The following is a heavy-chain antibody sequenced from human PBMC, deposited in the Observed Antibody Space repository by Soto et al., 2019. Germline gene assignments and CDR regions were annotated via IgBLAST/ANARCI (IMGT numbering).Heavy chain of an antibody. CDR1: GGSLSDYS. J-gene: IGHJ4*02. D-gene: IGHD1-26*01. Sequence: SETLSLTCAVYGGSLSDYSWTWIRQAPRRGLEWIGEVDTSGITNYNPSLESRVTFSIDTSNSQFSLRLSSVTAADTAVYFCARVISYGYFDYWGQGTLVTVS. CDR3: ARVISYGYFDY. V-gene: IGHV4-34*01. CDR2: VDTSGIT.